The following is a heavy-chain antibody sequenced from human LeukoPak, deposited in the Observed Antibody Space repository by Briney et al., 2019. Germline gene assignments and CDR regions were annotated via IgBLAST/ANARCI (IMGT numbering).Heavy chain of an antibody. CDR2: ISSGVTTE. Sequence: GGSLRLSCAASGFPFKSYAMSWVRQAPGKGLEWISYISSGVTTEYYADSVKGRFTISRDDARDSLYLQMESLRAEDTAVYYCVRFNLGWLDPWGQGALVTVSS. CDR3: VRFNLGWLDP. CDR1: GFPFKSYA. V-gene: IGHV3-48*01. J-gene: IGHJ5*02. D-gene: IGHD1-20*01.